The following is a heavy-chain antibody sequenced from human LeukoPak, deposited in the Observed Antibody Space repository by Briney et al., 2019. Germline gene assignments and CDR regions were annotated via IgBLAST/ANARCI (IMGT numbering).Heavy chain of an antibody. CDR3: AKCPVTVWCVVGITSEYYDY. Sequence: GGSLRLSCASSGFTFSSYGMHWVGQAPGQGLEWVAVISYDGSNKYYADSVKGRFTISRDNSKNTLHLQMNNLRAEDTALYYCAKCPVTVWCVVGITSEYYDYWGQGTLVTVSS. CDR1: GFTFSSYG. J-gene: IGHJ4*02. D-gene: IGHD1-20*01. CDR2: ISYDGSNK. V-gene: IGHV3-30*18.